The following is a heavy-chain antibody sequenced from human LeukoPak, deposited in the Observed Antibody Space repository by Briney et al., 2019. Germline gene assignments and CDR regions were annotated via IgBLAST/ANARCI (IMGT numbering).Heavy chain of an antibody. Sequence: PGGSLRLSCAASGFTFDDYAMHWVRQAPGKGLEWVSLTSGDGGSTYYADSVKGRFTISRDNSKNSLYLQMNSLRTEDTALYYCAKVSTVAGTLDYFDYWGQGTLVIVSS. CDR3: AKVSTVAGTLDYFDY. D-gene: IGHD6-19*01. CDR2: TSGDGGST. J-gene: IGHJ4*02. V-gene: IGHV3-43*02. CDR1: GFTFDDYA.